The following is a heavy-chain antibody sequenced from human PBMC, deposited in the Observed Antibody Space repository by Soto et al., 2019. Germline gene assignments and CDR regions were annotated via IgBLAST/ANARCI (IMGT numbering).Heavy chain of an antibody. D-gene: IGHD5-12*01. CDR2: TSHSGTSV. Sequence: GGSLRLSCAASGFTFSDYYMSWFRQAPGKGLEWVSSTSHSGTSVRSAEFVKGRFTISRDNAKKSLFLQMVSLGAEDTDVYFCARDRKYTGYDHVGRPRLIYSGLDVWGQGTTVTVSS. V-gene: IGHV3-11*01. CDR1: GFTFSDYY. J-gene: IGHJ6*02. CDR3: ARDRKYTGYDHVGRPRLIYSGLDV.